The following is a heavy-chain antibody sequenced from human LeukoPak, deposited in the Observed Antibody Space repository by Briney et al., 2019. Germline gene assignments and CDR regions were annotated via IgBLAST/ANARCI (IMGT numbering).Heavy chain of an antibody. Sequence: ASVKVSCKASGYTFTSYGISWVRQAPGQGLEWMGWISAYNGNTNYAQKLQGRVTMTTDTSTSTAYMELRSLRSDDMAVYYCARDIPLVIAVAGRAGFDAFDIWGQGTMVTVSS. CDR2: ISAYNGNT. V-gene: IGHV1-18*03. CDR3: ARDIPLVIAVAGRAGFDAFDI. D-gene: IGHD6-19*01. J-gene: IGHJ3*02. CDR1: GYTFTSYG.